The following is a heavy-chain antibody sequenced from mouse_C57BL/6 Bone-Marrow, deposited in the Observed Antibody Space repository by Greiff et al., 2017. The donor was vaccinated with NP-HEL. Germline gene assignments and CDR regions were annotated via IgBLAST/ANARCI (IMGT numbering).Heavy chain of an antibody. V-gene: IGHV1-82*01. D-gene: IGHD1-3*01. CDR3: AREAHWYFDV. J-gene: IGHJ1*03. CDR1: GYAFSSSW. Sequence: QVQLQQSGPELVKPGASVKISCKASGYAFSSSWMNWVKQRPGKGLEWIGRIYPGDGDTNYNGKFKGKATLTADKSSSTAYMQLSSLTSEDSAVYFCAREAHWYFDVWGTGTTVTVSS. CDR2: IYPGDGDT.